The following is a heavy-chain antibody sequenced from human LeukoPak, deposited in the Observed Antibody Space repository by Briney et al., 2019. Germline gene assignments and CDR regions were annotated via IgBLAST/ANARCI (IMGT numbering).Heavy chain of an antibody. D-gene: IGHD2/OR15-2a*01. CDR1: GGSISSYY. CDR3: AGHHPRNTVDF. CDR2: ISYSGST. J-gene: IGHJ4*02. V-gene: IGHV4-59*08. Sequence: SETLSLTCTVFGGSISSYYWSWIRQPPGKGLEWIGYISYSGSTNYNPSLKSRVTISLDTSKNQFSLKLSSVTAADTAAYYCAGHHPRNTVDFWGQGTLVTVSS.